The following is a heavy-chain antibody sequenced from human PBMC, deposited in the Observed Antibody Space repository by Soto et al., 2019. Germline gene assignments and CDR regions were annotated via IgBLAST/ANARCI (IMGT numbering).Heavy chain of an antibody. Sequence: GGSLRLSCAASGFTFGDYAMHWVRQVPGKGLEWVSGFKWNSGDVGYADSVKGRFTISRDNARNSLYLQMNSLRPEDTAVYYCAQPRSSGTPYYGMDFWGQGTMVTVSS. CDR2: FKWNSGDV. J-gene: IGHJ6*02. D-gene: IGHD2-15*01. CDR1: GFTFGDYA. CDR3: AQPRSSGTPYYGMDF. V-gene: IGHV3-9*01.